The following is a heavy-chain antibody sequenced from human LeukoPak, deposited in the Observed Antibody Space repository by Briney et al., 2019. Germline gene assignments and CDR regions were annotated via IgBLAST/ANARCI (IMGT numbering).Heavy chain of an antibody. CDR1: GFTFSSYA. J-gene: IGHJ3*02. V-gene: IGHV3-23*01. D-gene: IGHD3-10*01. CDR3: ARARGLIDAFDI. CDR2: ISGSGGST. Sequence: GGSLRLSCAASGFTFSSYAMSWVRQAPGKGLEWVSAISGSGGSTYYADSVKGRFTISRDNSKNTLYLQTNSLRSDDTAVYYCARARGLIDAFDIWGQGTMVTVSS.